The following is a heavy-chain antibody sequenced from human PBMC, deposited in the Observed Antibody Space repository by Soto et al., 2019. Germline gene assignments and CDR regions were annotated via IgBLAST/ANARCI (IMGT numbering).Heavy chain of an antibody. CDR2: ISSSGESA. D-gene: IGHD4-17*01. J-gene: IGHJ4*02. Sequence: PGGSLRLSCAASGFTFSNYAMNWVRQAPGKGLEWVSAISSSGESAYYADSVKGRFTISRDNSRYTLYLHMDSLRADDTAVYYCAKGLHYGSNHYFDYWGLGSLVTVSS. CDR1: GFTFSNYA. V-gene: IGHV3-23*01. CDR3: AKGLHYGSNHYFDY.